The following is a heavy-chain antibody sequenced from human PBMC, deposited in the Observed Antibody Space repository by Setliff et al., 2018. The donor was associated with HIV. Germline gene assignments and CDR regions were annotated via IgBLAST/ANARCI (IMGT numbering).Heavy chain of an antibody. CDR1: ELTFSNYA. CDR2: LSGSGGST. D-gene: IGHD3-10*01. Sequence: GGSLRLSCAASELTFSNYAMTWARQAPGKGLEWVSSLSGSGGSTHYADSVKGRFTISRDNSKNTLYLRMNSLRAEDTAVYYCAQAQTSVSGSYYQYLQHWGQGTLVTVSS. V-gene: IGHV3-23*01. J-gene: IGHJ1*01. CDR3: AQAQTSVSGSYYQYLQH.